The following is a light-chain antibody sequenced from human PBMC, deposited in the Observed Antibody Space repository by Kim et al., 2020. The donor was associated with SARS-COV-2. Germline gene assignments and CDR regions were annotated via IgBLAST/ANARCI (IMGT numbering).Light chain of an antibody. Sequence: VSPGQTASIICSGDTLGDKSACWYQQKPGQSPVVVIYQNNRRPSGIPERLPGSNSGNTATLTISGTQPMDEADYYWQAWDSSTAIFGGGTQLTVL. CDR1: TLGDKS. CDR3: QAWDSSTAI. CDR2: QNN. V-gene: IGLV3-1*01. J-gene: IGLJ2*01.